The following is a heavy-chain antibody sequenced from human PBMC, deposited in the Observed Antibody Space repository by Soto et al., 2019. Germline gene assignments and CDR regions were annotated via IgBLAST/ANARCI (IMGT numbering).Heavy chain of an antibody. CDR3: ARACSSTSCHYDYYGMDV. Sequence: PGGSLRLSCAASGFTFSDYYMSWIRQAPGKGLEWVSYISSSGSTIYYADSVKGRFTISRDNAKNSLYLQMNSLRAEDTAVYYCARACSSTSCHYDYYGMDVWGQGTTVTVSS. D-gene: IGHD2-2*01. J-gene: IGHJ6*02. CDR2: ISSSGSTI. CDR1: GFTFSDYY. V-gene: IGHV3-11*01.